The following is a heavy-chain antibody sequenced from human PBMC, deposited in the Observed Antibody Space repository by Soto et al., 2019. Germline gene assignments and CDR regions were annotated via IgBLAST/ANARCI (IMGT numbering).Heavy chain of an antibody. CDR1: GYDFTTYG. D-gene: IGHD4-17*01. V-gene: IGHV1-18*01. CDR2: ISAHNGNT. J-gene: IGHJ5*02. Sequence: GASVKVSCKGSGYDFTTYGITWVRQAPGQGLEWMAWISAHNGNTDYAQKLQGRVTVTRDTSTSTAYMELSSLRSEDTAVYYCARGIKYGDYSRWFDPWGPGTRVTVSS. CDR3: ARGIKYGDYSRWFDP.